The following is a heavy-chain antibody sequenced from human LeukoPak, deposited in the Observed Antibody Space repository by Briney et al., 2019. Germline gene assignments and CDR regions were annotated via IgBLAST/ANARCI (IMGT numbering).Heavy chain of an antibody. CDR3: AKGLGTGSVLARPLHY. D-gene: IGHD3-10*01. Sequence: GGSLRLSYAASGFPFSTYDMHWVRQAPDKGLQWVAVISSDGYRTDYPDSVRGRFIISRDNFKNTVDLQMISVTAEDTAMYFCAKGLGTGSVLARPLHYWGQGTLVTVSS. CDR2: ISSDGYRT. CDR1: GFPFSTYD. V-gene: IGHV3-30*18. J-gene: IGHJ4*02.